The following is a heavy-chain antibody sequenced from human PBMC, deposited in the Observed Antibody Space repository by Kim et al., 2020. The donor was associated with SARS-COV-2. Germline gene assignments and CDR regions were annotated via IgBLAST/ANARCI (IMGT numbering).Heavy chain of an antibody. V-gene: IGHV1-69*13. CDR1: GGTFSSYA. CDR2: IIPIFGTA. CDR3: AREADSSSWQYSSGWYDY. J-gene: IGHJ4*02. D-gene: IGHD6-19*01. Sequence: SVKVSCKASGGTFSSYAISWVRQAPGQGLEWMGGIIPIFGTANYAQKFQGRVTITADESTSTAYMELSSLRSEDTAVYYCAREADSSSWQYSSGWYDYWGQGTLVTVSS.